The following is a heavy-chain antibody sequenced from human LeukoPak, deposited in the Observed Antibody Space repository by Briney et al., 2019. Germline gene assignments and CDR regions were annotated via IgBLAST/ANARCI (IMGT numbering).Heavy chain of an antibody. J-gene: IGHJ4*02. Sequence: SETLSLTCTVSGGSISSSSYYWGWIRQPPGKGLEWIGSIYYSGSTYYNPSLKSRVTISVDTSKNQFSLKLSSVTAADTAVYYCARGTYYGSGSYDYWGQGTLVTVSS. CDR3: ARGTYYGSGSYDY. CDR1: GGSISSSSYY. D-gene: IGHD3-10*01. CDR2: IYYSGST. V-gene: IGHV4-39*07.